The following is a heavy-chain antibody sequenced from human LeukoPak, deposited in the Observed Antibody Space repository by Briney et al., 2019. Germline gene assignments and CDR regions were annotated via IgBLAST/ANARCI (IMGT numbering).Heavy chain of an antibody. CDR3: ARNKCRYGSGRVHFDP. V-gene: IGHV4-38-2*02. D-gene: IGHD3-10*01. CDR1: GYSISNGYY. J-gene: IGHJ5*02. Sequence: PSETLSLTCTVSGYSISNGYYWGWIRQPPGKGLEWIGSIYHSGSIYYNPSLKSRVTISVDTSKNQLSLKLSSVTAADTAVYYCARNKCRYGSGRVHFDPWGQGTLVTVSS. CDR2: IYHSGSI.